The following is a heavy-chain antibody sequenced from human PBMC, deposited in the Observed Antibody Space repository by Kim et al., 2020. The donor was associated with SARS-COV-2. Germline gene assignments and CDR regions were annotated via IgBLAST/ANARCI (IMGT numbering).Heavy chain of an antibody. Sequence: GSLRLSCAASGFTFSSYAMHWVRQAPGKGLEWVAVISYDGSNKYYADSVKGRFTISRDNSKNTLYLQMNSLRAEDTAVYYCARVRGSYYPEGFDYWGQGTLVTVSS. D-gene: IGHD1-26*01. CDR3: ARVRGSYYPEGFDY. J-gene: IGHJ4*02. CDR2: ISYDGSNK. CDR1: GFTFSSYA. V-gene: IGHV3-30-3*01.